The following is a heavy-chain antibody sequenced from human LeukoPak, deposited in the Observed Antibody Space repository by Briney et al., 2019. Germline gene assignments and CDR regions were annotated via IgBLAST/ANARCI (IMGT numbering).Heavy chain of an antibody. V-gene: IGHV3-21*01. Sequence: GGSLRLSCAASGFTFSSYSMNWVRQAPGKGLEWVSSISSSSSYIYYADSVKGRFTISRDNAKNSLYLQMNSLRAEDTAAYYCASSGYCSGGSCPWGQGTLVTVSS. D-gene: IGHD2-15*01. CDR1: GFTFSSYS. CDR3: ASSGYCSGGSCP. J-gene: IGHJ5*02. CDR2: ISSSSSYI.